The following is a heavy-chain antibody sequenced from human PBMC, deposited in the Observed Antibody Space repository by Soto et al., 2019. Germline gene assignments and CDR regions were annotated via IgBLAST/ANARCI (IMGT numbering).Heavy chain of an antibody. D-gene: IGHD5-12*01. CDR1: GGSISSGDYY. V-gene: IGHV4-30-4*01. CDR2: IYYSGST. CDR3: ARSPSGYTLDY. J-gene: IGHJ4*02. Sequence: PSETLSLTCTVSGGSISSGDYYWSWIRQPPGKGLEWIGYIYYSGSTNYNPSLKSRVTISVDTSKNQFSLKLSSVTAADTAVYYCARSPSGYTLDYWGQGTLVTVSS.